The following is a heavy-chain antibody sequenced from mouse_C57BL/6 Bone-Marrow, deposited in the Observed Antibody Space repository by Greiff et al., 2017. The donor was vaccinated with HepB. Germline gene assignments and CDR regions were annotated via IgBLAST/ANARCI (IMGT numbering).Heavy chain of an antibody. Sequence: LQQSGAELARPGASVKLSCKASGYTFTSYGISWVKPRTGQGLEWIGEIYPRSGNTYYNEKFKGKAQLTADKSSSTAYMERRNLTSEDSAVYFCARGGYGSREGYFDVWGTGTTVTVSS. CDR2: IYPRSGNT. V-gene: IGHV1-81*01. CDR3: ARGGYGSREGYFDV. J-gene: IGHJ1*03. D-gene: IGHD1-1*01. CDR1: GYTFTSYG.